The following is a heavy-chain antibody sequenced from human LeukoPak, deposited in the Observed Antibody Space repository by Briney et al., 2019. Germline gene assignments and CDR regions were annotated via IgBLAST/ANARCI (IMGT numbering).Heavy chain of an antibody. CDR3: ARVDRGSGSRLDY. J-gene: IGHJ4*02. Sequence: ASVKVSCTASGYTFATYGISWVRQAPGQGLEWMGWISGYNGNTNYVQKLQGRVTMTTDTSTSTAYMELRSLRSEDTAVYYCARVDRGSGSRLDYWGQGTLVTVSS. D-gene: IGHD3-10*01. V-gene: IGHV1-18*01. CDR2: ISGYNGNT. CDR1: GYTFATYG.